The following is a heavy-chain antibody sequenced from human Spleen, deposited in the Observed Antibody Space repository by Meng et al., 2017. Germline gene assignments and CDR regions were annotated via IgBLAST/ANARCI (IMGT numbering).Heavy chain of an antibody. V-gene: IGHV3-23*01. Sequence: EVQVLESGGGLVQPGGSLRLSCAVSGSTFSRYGMIWVRQAPGKGLEWVSGISGRGGATMFVISRDESKNTLYLQMTSLRAEDTAVYYCSKDYTGSDDYWGQGTLVTVSS. CDR3: SKDYTGSDDY. J-gene: IGHJ4*02. D-gene: IGHD5-12*01. CDR1: GSTFSRYG. CDR2: ISGRGGAT.